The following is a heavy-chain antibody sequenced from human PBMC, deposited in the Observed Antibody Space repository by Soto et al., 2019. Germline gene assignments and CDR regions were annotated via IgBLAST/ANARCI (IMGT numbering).Heavy chain of an antibody. V-gene: IGHV3-23*01. CDR2: ISASGDTS. CDR1: GFTFSSYG. CDR3: AKEVNYYDSSGYYRSHKYNWFDP. J-gene: IGHJ5*02. Sequence: PGGSLRLSCAASGFTFSSYGMSWVRQAPGKGLEWVGIISASGDTSYYADSVKGRFTISRDNSKNTLYLQMNSLRAEDTAVYYCAKEVNYYDSSGYYRSHKYNWFDPWGQGTLDTVSS. D-gene: IGHD3-22*01.